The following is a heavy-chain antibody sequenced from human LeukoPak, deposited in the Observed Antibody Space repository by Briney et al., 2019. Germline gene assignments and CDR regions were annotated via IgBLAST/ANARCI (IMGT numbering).Heavy chain of an antibody. J-gene: IGHJ5*02. CDR1: GGSINTYY. V-gene: IGHV4-59*12. Sequence: PSETLSLTCTVSGGSINTYYWSWIRQPPGKGLEWIGYIYYSGSTYYNPSLKSRVTISVDTSKSQFSLKLSSVTAADTAVYYCARDHSPAKYYYGSGSYDPWGQGTLATVSS. CDR3: ARDHSPAKYYYGSGSYDP. CDR2: IYYSGST. D-gene: IGHD3-10*01.